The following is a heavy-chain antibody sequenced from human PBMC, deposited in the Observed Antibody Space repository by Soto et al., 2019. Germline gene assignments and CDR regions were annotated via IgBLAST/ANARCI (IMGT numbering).Heavy chain of an antibody. CDR2: ISGSGGST. Sequence: PGGSLRLSCAASGFSFSSFAMSWVRQAPGKGLEWVSAISGSGGSTDYADSVKGRFTISRDNSKNTVYLQMNNLRVEDTAEYYCAKATGLVGATSVDYWGQGTLVTVSS. J-gene: IGHJ4*02. CDR3: AKATGLVGATSVDY. D-gene: IGHD1-26*01. CDR1: GFSFSSFA. V-gene: IGHV3-23*01.